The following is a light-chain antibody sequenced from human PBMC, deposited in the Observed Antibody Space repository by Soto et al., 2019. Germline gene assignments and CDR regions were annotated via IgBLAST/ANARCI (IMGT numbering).Light chain of an antibody. Sequence: QSVLTQPPSASGTPGQRVTISCSGSSSNIGSNYVYWYQQLPGTAPKLLIYRNNQRPSGVPDRFSGSKSGTSASLAISGLRYEDEADYYCAAWDDSPYVFGTGTKVTVL. CDR3: AAWDDSPYV. CDR1: SSNIGSNY. J-gene: IGLJ1*01. CDR2: RNN. V-gene: IGLV1-47*01.